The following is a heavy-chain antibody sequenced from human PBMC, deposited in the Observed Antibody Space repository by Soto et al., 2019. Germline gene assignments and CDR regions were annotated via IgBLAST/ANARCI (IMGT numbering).Heavy chain of an antibody. V-gene: IGHV1-3*01. CDR1: GYTFTGYA. Sequence: ASVKVSCKASGYTFTGYAMHWVRQAPGQRLEWMGWINAGNGNTKYSQKLQGRVTMTTDTSTSTAYMELRSLRSDDTAVYYCARGYYYDSSGSQTFQHWGQGTLVTVSS. D-gene: IGHD3-22*01. CDR3: ARGYYYDSSGSQTFQH. J-gene: IGHJ1*01. CDR2: INAGNGNT.